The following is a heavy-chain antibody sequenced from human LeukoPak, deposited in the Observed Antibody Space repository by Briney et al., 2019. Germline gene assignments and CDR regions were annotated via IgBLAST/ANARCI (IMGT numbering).Heavy chain of an antibody. Sequence: SETLSLTCAVYGGSFGGYYWSWIRQPPGKGLEWIGEINHSGSTNYNPSLKSRVTISVDTSKNQFSLKLSSVTAADTAVYYCARTVTTGTIDYWGQGTLVTVSS. CDR3: ARTVTTGTIDY. CDR2: INHSGST. J-gene: IGHJ4*02. V-gene: IGHV4-34*01. CDR1: GGSFGGYY. D-gene: IGHD4-17*01.